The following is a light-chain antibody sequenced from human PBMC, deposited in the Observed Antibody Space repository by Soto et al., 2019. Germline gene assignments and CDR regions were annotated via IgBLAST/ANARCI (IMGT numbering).Light chain of an antibody. J-gene: IGKJ1*01. V-gene: IGKV1-5*03. CDR2: RAS. CDR1: QSVSNL. Sequence: DIQVTQSPSALSAAVGDSVTITCRASQSVSNLLAWYQQKPGKAPKLLIYRASSLESGVPSRFSGSGSGTEFTLTISSLQPDDFATYYCQQYNNYWTFGQGTKVDIK. CDR3: QQYNNYWT.